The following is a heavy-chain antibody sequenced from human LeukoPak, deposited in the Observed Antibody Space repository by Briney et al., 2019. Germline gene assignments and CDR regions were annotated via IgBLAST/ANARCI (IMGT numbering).Heavy chain of an antibody. CDR3: ARDLNWNYQS. V-gene: IGHV3-21*01. Sequence: GGSLRLSCAASGFTFSSYSMNWVGQAPGKGLEWVASISSSSSYIYYADSVKGRFTISRDNAKNSLYLQMNSLRAEDTAVYYCARDLNWNYQSWGQGTLVTVSS. CDR2: ISSSSSYI. CDR1: GFTFSSYS. D-gene: IGHD1-7*01. J-gene: IGHJ4*02.